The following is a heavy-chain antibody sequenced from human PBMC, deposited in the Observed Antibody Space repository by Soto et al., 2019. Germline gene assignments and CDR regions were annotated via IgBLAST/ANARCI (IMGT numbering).Heavy chain of an antibody. V-gene: IGHV4-38-2*01. CDR2: IYHRGST. Sequence: SETLSLTCAVSGYSISSGYYWGWIRQPPGKGLEWIGSIYHRGSTYYNPSLKSRVTISVDTSKNQFSLKLSSVTAADTAVYYCARGGKYQLLFEGSWFDPWGQGTLVTVSS. CDR3: ARGGKYQLLFEGSWFDP. J-gene: IGHJ5*02. CDR1: GYSISSGYY. D-gene: IGHD2-2*01.